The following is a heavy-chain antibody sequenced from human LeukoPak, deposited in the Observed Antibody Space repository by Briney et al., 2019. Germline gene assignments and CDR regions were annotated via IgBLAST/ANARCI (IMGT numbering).Heavy chain of an antibody. CDR1: GFTFRSYW. V-gene: IGHV3-7*01. Sequence: PGGSLRLSCAASGFTFRSYWMTWVRQAPGKGLEDVASIKPDGSDAYYVDSVKGRFTISRDNAKNTLYLHMNSLRVEDTSVYYCARDPAFGAFDIWGRGTMVIVSS. D-gene: IGHD3-10*01. J-gene: IGHJ3*02. CDR3: ARDPAFGAFDI. CDR2: IKPDGSDA.